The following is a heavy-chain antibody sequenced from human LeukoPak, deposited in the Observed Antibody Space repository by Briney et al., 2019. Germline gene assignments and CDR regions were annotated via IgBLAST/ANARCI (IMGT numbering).Heavy chain of an antibody. CDR2: ISYDGSNK. CDR3: ARDGVTRYFDWLRGNWFDP. D-gene: IGHD3-9*01. CDR1: GFTFSSYG. V-gene: IGHV3-30*03. J-gene: IGHJ5*02. Sequence: GGSLRLSCAASGFTFSSYGMHWVRQAPGKGLEWVAVISYDGSNKYYADSVKGRFTISRDNSKNTLYLQMNSLRSDDTAVYYCARDGVTRYFDWLRGNWFDPWGQGTLVTVSS.